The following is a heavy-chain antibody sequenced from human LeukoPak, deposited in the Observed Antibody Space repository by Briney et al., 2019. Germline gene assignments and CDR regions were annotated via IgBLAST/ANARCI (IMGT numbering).Heavy chain of an antibody. Sequence: ASVKVSCKASGYTFSDHAMHWVRQAPGQGLEWMGWINTGNGNTKYSQKFQGRVTITRDTSASTAYVELSSLRSEDTAVYYCARDRGPHYYGSGEPRNWFDPWGQGTLVTVSS. CDR2: INTGNGNT. D-gene: IGHD3-10*01. CDR3: ARDRGPHYYGSGEPRNWFDP. J-gene: IGHJ5*02. CDR1: GYTFSDHA. V-gene: IGHV1-3*04.